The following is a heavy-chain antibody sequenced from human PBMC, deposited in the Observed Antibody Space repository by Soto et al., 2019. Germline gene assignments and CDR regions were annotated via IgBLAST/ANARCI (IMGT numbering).Heavy chain of an antibody. CDR2: ISRSSGTK. CDR3: ARDSGYCSGGSCYSAFDY. J-gene: IGHJ4*02. Sequence: GGSLRLSCAASGFTFSTYTMNWVRQAPGKGLEWVSYISRSSGTKYYADSVKGRFTISRDNAKNSLFLQMNSLRAEDTAVYYCARDSGYCSGGSCYSAFDYWGQGTLVTVSS. V-gene: IGHV3-48*01. D-gene: IGHD2-15*01. CDR1: GFTFSTYT.